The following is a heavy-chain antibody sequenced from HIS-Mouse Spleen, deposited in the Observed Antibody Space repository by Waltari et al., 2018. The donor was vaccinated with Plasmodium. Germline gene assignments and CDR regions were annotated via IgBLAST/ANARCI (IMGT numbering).Heavy chain of an antibody. J-gene: IGHJ5*02. D-gene: IGHD1-26*01. CDR3: ARVNSGSYYWFDP. CDR2: FSSSSSTI. V-gene: IGHV3-48*01. CDR1: GFTFSRYS. Sequence: SGFTFSRYSLPRVRPPPGKGLEWVSDFSSSSSTIYYADPVKGRFTISRDNAKNALYLQMNSLRAEDTAVYYCARVNSGSYYWFDPWGQGTLVTVSS.